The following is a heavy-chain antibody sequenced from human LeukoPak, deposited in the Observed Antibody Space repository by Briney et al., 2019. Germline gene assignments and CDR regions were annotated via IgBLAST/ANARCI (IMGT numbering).Heavy chain of an antibody. CDR1: GGSISSSSYY. CDR2: IYYSGST. CDR3: ARILSWFDP. D-gene: IGHD2-15*01. Sequence: SETLSLTCAVSGGSISSSSYYWGWIRQPPGKGLEWIGSIYYSGSTYYNPSLKSRVTISVDTSKNQFSLKLSSVTAADTAVYYCARILSWFDPWGQGTLVTVSS. J-gene: IGHJ5*02. V-gene: IGHV4-39*01.